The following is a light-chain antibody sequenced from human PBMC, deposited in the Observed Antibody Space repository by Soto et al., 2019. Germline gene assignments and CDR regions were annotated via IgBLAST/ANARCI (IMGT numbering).Light chain of an antibody. J-gene: IGLJ1*01. CDR1: SSDVGGFNY. V-gene: IGLV2-14*03. Sequence: QSALTQPASVSGSPGQSITISCTGTSSDVGGFNYVSWYQQHPGKAPKLMIYDVTNRPSGVSYRFSGSKSGNTASLTISDLQAEDEADYYCYSYASSSTYVFGAGTKVTVL. CDR3: YSYASSSTYV. CDR2: DVT.